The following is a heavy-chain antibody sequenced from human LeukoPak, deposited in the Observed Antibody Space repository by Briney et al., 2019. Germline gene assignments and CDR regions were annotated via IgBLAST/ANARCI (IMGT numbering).Heavy chain of an antibody. CDR1: GFTFSDYY. CDR2: ISSSGSTI. Sequence: PGGSLRLSCAASGFTFSDYYMSWIRQAPGKGLEWVSYISSSGSTIYYADSVKGRFTISRDNAKNSLYLQMNSLRAEDAAVYYCARDQLLWFGDRSRSGNVWGQGTLVTVSS. V-gene: IGHV3-11*04. CDR3: ARDQLLWFGDRSRSGNV. J-gene: IGHJ4*02. D-gene: IGHD3-10*01.